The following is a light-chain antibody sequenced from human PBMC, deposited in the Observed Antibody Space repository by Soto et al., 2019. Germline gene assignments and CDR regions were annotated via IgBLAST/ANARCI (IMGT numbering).Light chain of an antibody. CDR3: QQYHNWPIT. CDR2: QTS. V-gene: IGKV3D-15*01. J-gene: IGKJ5*01. Sequence: EIVLTQSPATLSSFPGDRVTLSCRASQYINTRLAWYQHRPGQAPRLLIYQTSLRAAGIPARFSGSGSGTEFTLTISSLQSEDFAVYYCQQYHNWPITFGQGTRLENK. CDR1: QYINTR.